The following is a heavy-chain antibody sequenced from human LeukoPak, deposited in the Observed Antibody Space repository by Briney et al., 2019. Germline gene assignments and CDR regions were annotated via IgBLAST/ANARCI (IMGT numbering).Heavy chain of an antibody. CDR1: GFTFSSYG. CDR2: IWYDGSNK. Sequence: GGSLRLSCAASGFTFSSYGMHWVRQAPGKGLEWVAVIWYDGSNKYYADSVKGRFTISRDNSKNTLYLQMNSLRAEDTAVYYCARSPTYYYGMNVWGQGTTVTVSS. V-gene: IGHV3-33*01. CDR3: ARSPTYYYGMNV. J-gene: IGHJ6*02.